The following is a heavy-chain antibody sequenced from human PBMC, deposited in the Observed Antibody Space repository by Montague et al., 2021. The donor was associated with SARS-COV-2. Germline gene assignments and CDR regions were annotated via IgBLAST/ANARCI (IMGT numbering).Heavy chain of an antibody. CDR2: INHSGST. Sequence: SETRSLTCAVYGGSVSDYYWSWIRQPPGKGLEWIGEINHSGSTSYNPSLKSRVTTSVDTSKDQFSLKLTSVTAADTAVYYCARGPRITMIVVVITDIWFDPWGQGTLVTVSS. J-gene: IGHJ5*02. D-gene: IGHD3-22*01. CDR1: GGSVSDYY. CDR3: ARGPRITMIVVVITDIWFDP. V-gene: IGHV4-34*01.